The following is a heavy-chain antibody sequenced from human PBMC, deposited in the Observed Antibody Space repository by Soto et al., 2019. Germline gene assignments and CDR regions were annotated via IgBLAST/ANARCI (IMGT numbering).Heavy chain of an antibody. J-gene: IGHJ5*02. Sequence: QVQLVQSGAEVKKPGASVKVSCKASGYTFTGYYMHWVRQAPGQGLEWMGWINSNSGGTNYAQKFQGWANMTRDTSISTAYMELSRLRSDDTAVYYCARVGFTDWFDPWGQGTLVTVSS. CDR2: INSNSGGT. CDR3: ARVGFTDWFDP. CDR1: GYTFTGYY. V-gene: IGHV1-2*04. D-gene: IGHD2-8*02.